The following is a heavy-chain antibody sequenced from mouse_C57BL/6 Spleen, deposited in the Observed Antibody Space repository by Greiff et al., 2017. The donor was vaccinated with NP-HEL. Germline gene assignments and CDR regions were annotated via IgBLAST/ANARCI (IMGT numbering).Heavy chain of an antibody. Sequence: QVQLQQPGVELVRPGSSVKLSCKASGYTFTSYWMHWVKQRPIQGLEWIGNIDPSDSETHYNQKFKDKATLTVDKSSSTAYMPLSSLTSEDSAVYYCARAVHYFDYWGQGTTLTVSS. CDR1: GYTFTSYW. J-gene: IGHJ2*01. CDR3: ARAVHYFDY. CDR2: IDPSDSET. V-gene: IGHV1-52*01.